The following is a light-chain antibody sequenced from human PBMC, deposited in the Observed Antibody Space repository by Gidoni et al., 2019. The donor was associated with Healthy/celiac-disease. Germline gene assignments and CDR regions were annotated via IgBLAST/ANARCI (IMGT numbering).Light chain of an antibody. CDR1: QSVSSSY. CDR3: QQYGSFPLT. V-gene: IGKV3-20*01. CDR2: GAS. Sequence: IVLTQSPGTLSLSPGERATLSCRASQSVSSSYLAWYQQKPGQAPRLLIYGASSRATGIPDRCSGSGSGTDFTLTISRLEPEDFAVYYCQQYGSFPLTFGGGTKVEIK. J-gene: IGKJ4*01.